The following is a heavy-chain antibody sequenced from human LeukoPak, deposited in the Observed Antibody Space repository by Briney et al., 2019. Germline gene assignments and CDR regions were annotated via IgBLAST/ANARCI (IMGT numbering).Heavy chain of an antibody. J-gene: IGHJ4*02. V-gene: IGHV3-23*01. CDR3: AGRITVANTLEF. Sequence: PGGSLRFSCAASRFTLSISALSWVRQAPGKGLEWVSVISISGSTYYADSVKGRFTISRDNSKNTLYLQMNSLGVEDTAVYYCAGRITVANTLEFWGQGTLVTVSS. CDR1: RFTLSISA. CDR2: ISISGST. D-gene: IGHD6-19*01.